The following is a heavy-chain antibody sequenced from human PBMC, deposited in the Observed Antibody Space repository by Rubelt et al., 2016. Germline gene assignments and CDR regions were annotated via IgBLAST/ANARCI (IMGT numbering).Heavy chain of an antibody. V-gene: IGHV3-49*03. Sequence: EVQLVESGGGLVQPGRSLRLSCTASGFTFGDYTMTWFRQAPGKGLEWVGFIRGKAYGGTTEYAASVKGRFTIFRDDSKSIAYLRMNSLKTEDTAVYFCSRDGRQLLEWFPLDYWGQGTVVTVSS. CDR3: SRDGRQLLEWFPLDY. D-gene: IGHD3-3*01. CDR1: GFTFGDYT. CDR2: IRGKAYGGTT. J-gene: IGHJ4*02.